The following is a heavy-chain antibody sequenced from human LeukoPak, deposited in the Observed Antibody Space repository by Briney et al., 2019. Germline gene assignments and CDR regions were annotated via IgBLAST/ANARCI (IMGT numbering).Heavy chain of an antibody. CDR1: GGSFSGYY. Sequence: SETLSLTCAVYGGSFSGYYWSWIRQPPGKGLEWIGEINHSGSTNYNPSLKSRVTISVDTSKNQFSLKLSSVTAADTAVYYCARSFEQQLVHWFDPWGQGTLVTVSS. CDR3: ARSFEQQLVHWFDP. D-gene: IGHD6-6*01. J-gene: IGHJ5*02. V-gene: IGHV4-34*01. CDR2: INHSGST.